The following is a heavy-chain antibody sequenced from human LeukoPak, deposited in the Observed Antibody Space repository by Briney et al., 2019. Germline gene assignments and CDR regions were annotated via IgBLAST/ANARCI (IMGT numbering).Heavy chain of an antibody. CDR3: AKVLAYYFDY. Sequence: GGSLRLSCAASGFIFTGYFMSWIRQAPGKGLEWVSYISSSGSTIYYADSVKGRFTISRDNSKNTLYLQMNSLRAEDTAVYYCAKVLAYYFDYWGQGTLVTVSS. V-gene: IGHV3-11*01. CDR1: GFIFTGYF. J-gene: IGHJ4*02. CDR2: ISSSGSTI.